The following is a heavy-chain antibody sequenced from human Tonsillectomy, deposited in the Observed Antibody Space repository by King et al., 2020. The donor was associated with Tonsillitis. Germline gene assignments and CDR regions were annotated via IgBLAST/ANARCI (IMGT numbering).Heavy chain of an antibody. Sequence: LVESGGGVVQPGRSLRLSCAASGFTFSSYGMHWVRQAPGKGLEWVALISYDGSNKYYADSVKGRFTISRDNSKNTLYLQMNSLRAEDTAVYYCADVYSGAFDIWGQGTMVTVSS. D-gene: IGHD6-13*01. J-gene: IGHJ3*02. CDR1: GFTFSSYG. V-gene: IGHV3-30*03. CDR3: ADVYSGAFDI. CDR2: ISYDGSNK.